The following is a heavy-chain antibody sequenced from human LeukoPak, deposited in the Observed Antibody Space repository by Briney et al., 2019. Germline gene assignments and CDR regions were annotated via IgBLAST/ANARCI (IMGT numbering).Heavy chain of an antibody. CDR2: LYYSGST. CDR1: GGSITSSSYY. J-gene: IGHJ6*03. Sequence: SETLSLTCIVSGGSITSSSYYWGWIRQPPGKGLEWIGNLYYSGSTYYNSSLKSRVTISGDTSKNQFSLKLSSVTAADTAVYYCARDRVGGYYYYYMDVWGKGTTVTVSS. D-gene: IGHD1-26*01. CDR3: ARDRVGGYYYYYMDV. V-gene: IGHV4-39*07.